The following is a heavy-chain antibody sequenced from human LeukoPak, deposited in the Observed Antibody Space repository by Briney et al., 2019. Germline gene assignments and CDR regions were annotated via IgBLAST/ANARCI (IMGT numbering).Heavy chain of an antibody. V-gene: IGHV4-38-2*02. CDR2: IYHSGST. CDR1: GYSISSGYY. CDR3: ARDCGTSCYDY. D-gene: IGHD2-2*01. Sequence: KPSETLSLTCTVSGYSISSGYYWGWIRQPPGKGLEWIGGIYHSGSTYYNPSLKSRVTISVDTSKSQFSLKLSSVTAADTAVYYCARDCGTSCYDYWGQGTLVTVSS. J-gene: IGHJ4*02.